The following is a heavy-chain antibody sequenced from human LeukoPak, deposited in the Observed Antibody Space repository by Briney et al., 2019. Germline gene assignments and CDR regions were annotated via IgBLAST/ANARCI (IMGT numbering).Heavy chain of an antibody. CDR2: ISAYNGNT. CDR1: GYTFTSYG. Sequence: GASVKVSRKASGYTFTSYGISWVRQAPGQGLEWMGWISAYNGNTNYAQKLQGRVTMTTDTSTSTAYMELRSLRSEDTAVYYCARGAWSIAARESWFDPWGQGTLVTVSS. D-gene: IGHD6-6*01. V-gene: IGHV1-18*01. CDR3: ARGAWSIAARESWFDP. J-gene: IGHJ5*02.